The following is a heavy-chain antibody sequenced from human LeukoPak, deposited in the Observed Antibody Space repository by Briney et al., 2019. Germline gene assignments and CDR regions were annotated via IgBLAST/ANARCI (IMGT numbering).Heavy chain of an antibody. CDR3: AKEGRGGYCSSTSCYRPF. J-gene: IGHJ4*02. CDR2: ISGSGGST. V-gene: IGHV3-23*01. Sequence: GGSLRLSCAASGFTFSSYAMSWVRQAPGKGLEWVSAISGSGGSTYYADSVKGRFTISRDNSKNTLYLQMNSLRAEDTAVYYCAKEGRGGYCSSTSCYRPFWGQGTLVTVSS. CDR1: GFTFSSYA. D-gene: IGHD2-2*01.